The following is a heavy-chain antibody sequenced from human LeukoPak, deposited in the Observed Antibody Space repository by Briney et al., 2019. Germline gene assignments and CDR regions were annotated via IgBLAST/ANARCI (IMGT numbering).Heavy chain of an antibody. CDR3: ARPSSGTWYYFDY. Sequence: GESLKISCKGSGYSFSTYWIGWVRQVPGKGLECMGIIYPGDSDIRYSPSFQGQVTISVDKSITTAYLQWSSLKASDTAMYYCARPSSGTWYYFDYWGQGTLVTVSP. D-gene: IGHD6-19*01. J-gene: IGHJ4*02. CDR1: GYSFSTYW. V-gene: IGHV5-51*01. CDR2: IYPGDSDI.